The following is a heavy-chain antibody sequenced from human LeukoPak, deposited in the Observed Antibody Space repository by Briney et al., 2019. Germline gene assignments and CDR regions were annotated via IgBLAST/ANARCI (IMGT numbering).Heavy chain of an antibody. CDR1: GFTFDDYA. V-gene: IGHV3-9*01. J-gene: IGHJ4*02. CDR2: ISWNSGSI. CDR3: AKGPVPGPFDY. D-gene: IGHD6-19*01. Sequence: GRSLRLSCAASGFTFDDYAMHWVRQAPGKGLEWVSGISWNSGSIGYADSVKGRFTISRDNAKNSLYLQVNSLRAEDTALYYCAKGPVPGPFDYWGQGTLVTASS.